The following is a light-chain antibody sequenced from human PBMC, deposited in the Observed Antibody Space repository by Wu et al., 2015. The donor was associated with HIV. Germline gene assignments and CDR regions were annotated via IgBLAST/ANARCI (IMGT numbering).Light chain of an antibody. CDR3: QHYGSSQWT. CDR2: GAS. CDR1: QSIGSD. J-gene: IGKJ1*01. Sequence: EIVMTQSPATQSVFPGERATLSCRASQSIGSDLAWYQQKPGQAPRLLIYGASTRDTNIPARFSGSGSGTEFTLTITRLEPEDFAVYYCQHYGSSQWTFGQGTRVEMK. V-gene: IGKV3-15*01.